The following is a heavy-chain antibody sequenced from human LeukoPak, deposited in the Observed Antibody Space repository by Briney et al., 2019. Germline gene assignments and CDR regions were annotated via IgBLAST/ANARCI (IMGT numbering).Heavy chain of an antibody. CDR3: ARGRATMVRGVPSSLEFDP. J-gene: IGHJ5*02. CDR1: GFIFISYS. D-gene: IGHD3-10*01. V-gene: IGHV3-21*01. CDR2: ISSSSSYI. Sequence: GGSLRLSCAASGFIFISYSMNWVRQAPGKGLEWVSSISSSSSYIYYADSVKGRFTISRDNAKNSLYLQMNSLRAEDTAVYYCARGRATMVRGVPSSLEFDPWGQGTLVTVSS.